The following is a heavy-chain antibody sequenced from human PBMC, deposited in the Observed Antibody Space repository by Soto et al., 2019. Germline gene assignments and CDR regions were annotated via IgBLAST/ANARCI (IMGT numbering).Heavy chain of an antibody. CDR1: GFTFSSYW. D-gene: IGHD6-19*01. CDR3: AREGGSGPDY. Sequence: GGSLRLSCAASGFTFSSYWMSWVRQAPGKGLEWVANIKEDGSNKYYVDSVNGRFTISRDNSKNTLYLQMNSLRAEDTAVYYCAREGGSGPDYWGQGTLVTVSS. CDR2: IKEDGSNK. V-gene: IGHV3-7*01. J-gene: IGHJ4*02.